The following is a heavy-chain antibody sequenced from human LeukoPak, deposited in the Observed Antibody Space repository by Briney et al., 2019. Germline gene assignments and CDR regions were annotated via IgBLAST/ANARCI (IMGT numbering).Heavy chain of an antibody. CDR1: GGSFSGYY. Sequence: SETLSLTCAVYGGSFSGYYWSWIRQSPGRGLEWIGEINHSGDTNYNSSVKSRVTISVDTSKNQFSLKVRSPTAADTAVYYCARGPTISETGYFDYWGQGTLVTVSS. J-gene: IGHJ4*03. CDR3: ARGPTISETGYFDY. V-gene: IGHV4-34*01. CDR2: INHSGDT. D-gene: IGHD1-1*01.